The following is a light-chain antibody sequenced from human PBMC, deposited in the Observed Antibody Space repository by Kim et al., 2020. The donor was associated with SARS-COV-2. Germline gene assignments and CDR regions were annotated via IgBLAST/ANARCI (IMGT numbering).Light chain of an antibody. Sequence: SPGESATLSCRASQSANRNLAWYQQKPGQAPRLLIYAASTRATGIPDRFSGSGSGTEFTLTISSLQSEDFAFYYCQQYNNWPPWTFGQGTKVDIK. CDR1: QSANRN. J-gene: IGKJ1*01. CDR2: AAS. CDR3: QQYNNWPPWT. V-gene: IGKV3-15*01.